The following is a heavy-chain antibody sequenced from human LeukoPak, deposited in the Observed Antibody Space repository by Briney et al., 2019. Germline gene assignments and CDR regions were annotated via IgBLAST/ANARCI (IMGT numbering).Heavy chain of an antibody. J-gene: IGHJ4*02. CDR2: ISSSSSTI. D-gene: IGHD6-19*01. V-gene: IGHV3-48*01. CDR1: GFTFSSYS. CDR3: ARGAYNSGWSGGY. Sequence: RSGGSLRLSCAASGFTFSSYSMNWVRQAPGKGLEWVSFISSSSSTIYYADSVKGRFTISRDNAKNSLYMQMNSLRAEDTAVYYCARGAYNSGWSGGYWGQGTLVTVSS.